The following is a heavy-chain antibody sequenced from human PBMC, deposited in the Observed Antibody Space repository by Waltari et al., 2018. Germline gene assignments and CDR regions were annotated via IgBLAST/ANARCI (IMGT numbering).Heavy chain of an antibody. V-gene: IGHV4-38-2*01. Sequence: QVQLQESGPGLVKPSETLSLTCAVSGYSISSGYYWGWIRQPPGKGLEWIGSIYHSGSTYYNPSLKSRVTISVDTSKNQFSLKLSSVTAADTAVYYCARHLGYRTFDYWGQGILVTVSS. CDR2: IYHSGST. CDR3: ARHLGYRTFDY. D-gene: IGHD7-27*01. CDR1: GYSISSGYY. J-gene: IGHJ4*02.